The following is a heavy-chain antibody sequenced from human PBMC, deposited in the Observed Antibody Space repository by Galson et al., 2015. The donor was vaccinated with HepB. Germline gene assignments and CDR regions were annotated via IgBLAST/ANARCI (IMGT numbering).Heavy chain of an antibody. J-gene: IGHJ3*02. D-gene: IGHD3-10*01. V-gene: IGHV3-30-3*01. CDR1: GFTFSSYA. CDR2: ISYDGSNK. Sequence: SLRLSCAASGFTFSSYAMHWVRQAPGKGLEWVAVISYDGSNKYYADSVKGRFTISRDNSKNTLYLQMNSLRAEDTAVYYCARGLRQGENLRGNLLIWGQGTMVTVSS. CDR3: ARGLRQGENLRGNLLI.